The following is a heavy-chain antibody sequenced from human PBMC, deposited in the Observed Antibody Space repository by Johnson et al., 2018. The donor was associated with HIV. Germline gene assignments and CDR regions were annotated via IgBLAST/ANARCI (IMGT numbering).Heavy chain of an antibody. J-gene: IGHJ3*02. D-gene: IGHD2-2*01. CDR3: AIPLGVPTDDDAFDI. V-gene: IGHV3-30*02. CDR1: GFTFSSYG. Sequence: VQLVESGGGVVQPGRSLRLSCAASGFTFSSYGMHWVRQAPGKGLEWVAFIRYGGSNKYYADSVKGRFTISRDNSKNTLYLQMNSLRAEYTAVYYCAIPLGVPTDDDAFDIWGQGTMVTVSS. CDR2: IRYGGSNK.